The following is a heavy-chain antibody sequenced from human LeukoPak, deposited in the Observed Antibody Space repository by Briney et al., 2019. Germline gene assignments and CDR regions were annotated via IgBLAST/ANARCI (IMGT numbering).Heavy chain of an antibody. D-gene: IGHD1-7*01. J-gene: IGHJ1*01. CDR1: GGTFSSYA. V-gene: IGHV1-69*13. CDR2: IIPIFGTA. CDR3: ARETITGQLHFQH. Sequence: SVKVSCKASGGTFSSYAISWVRQAPGQGLEWMEGIIPIFGTANYAQKFQGRVTITADESTGTAYMELSSLRSEDTAVYYCARETITGQLHFQHWGQGTLVTVSS.